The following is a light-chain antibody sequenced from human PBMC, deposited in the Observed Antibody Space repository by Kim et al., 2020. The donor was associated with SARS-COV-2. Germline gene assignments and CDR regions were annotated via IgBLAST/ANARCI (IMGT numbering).Light chain of an antibody. CDR1: KLGDKY. J-gene: IGLJ3*02. V-gene: IGLV3-1*01. CDR2: QDN. Sequence: SYELTQPPSVSVSPGQTASITCSGEKLGDKYACWYQQKAGQSPVVVIYQDNKRPSGIPERFSGSNSGNTATLTISGTQAMDEADYYCQAWDTSSWVFGGGTQLTVL. CDR3: QAWDTSSWV.